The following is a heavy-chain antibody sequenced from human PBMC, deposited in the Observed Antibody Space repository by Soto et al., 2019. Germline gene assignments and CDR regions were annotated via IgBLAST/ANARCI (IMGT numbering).Heavy chain of an antibody. J-gene: IGHJ4*02. CDR2: INAGNGNT. Sequence: QVQLVQSGAEEKKHGASVKVSCKASGYTFTGYAMNWVRQAPGQRLEWMGRINAGNGNTKYSQKFQGRVTITMDTSASTDYMELSSLRSEDTAVYYCARAVAVAADFDYWVQGTLVTVSS. CDR3: ARAVAVAADFDY. D-gene: IGHD6-19*01. V-gene: IGHV1-3*05. CDR1: GYTFTGYA.